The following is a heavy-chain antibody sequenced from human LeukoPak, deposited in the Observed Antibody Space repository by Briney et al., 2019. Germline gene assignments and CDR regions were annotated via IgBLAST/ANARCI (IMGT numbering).Heavy chain of an antibody. J-gene: IGHJ4*02. Sequence: SETLSLTCAVYGGSFSGYYWNWIRQPPGKGLEWIGEINHSGSTNYNPSLKSRVTISVDTSKNQFSLKLSSVTAADTAVYYCARGYGSGSRGYYFDYWGQGTLVTVSS. D-gene: IGHD3-10*01. CDR2: INHSGST. V-gene: IGHV4-34*01. CDR3: ARGYGSGSRGYYFDY. CDR1: GGSFSGYY.